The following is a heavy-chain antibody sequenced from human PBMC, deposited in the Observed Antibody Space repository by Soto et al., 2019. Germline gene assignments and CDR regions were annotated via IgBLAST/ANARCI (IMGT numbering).Heavy chain of an antibody. Sequence: SGGSLRLSCAASGFTFSDYYMSWIRQAPGKGLEWVSYISSSGSTIYYADSVKGRFTISRDNAKNSLYLQMNSLRAEDTAVYYCATGPLTRQWLVRGAFDIWGQGTMVTVSS. CDR1: GFTFSDYY. J-gene: IGHJ3*02. CDR2: ISSSGSTI. D-gene: IGHD6-19*01. CDR3: ATGPLTRQWLVRGAFDI. V-gene: IGHV3-11*01.